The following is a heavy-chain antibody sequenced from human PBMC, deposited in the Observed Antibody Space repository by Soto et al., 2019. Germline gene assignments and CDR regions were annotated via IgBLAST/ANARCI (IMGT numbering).Heavy chain of an antibody. CDR2: IIPIFGTA. CDR1: GGTFSSYA. V-gene: IGHV1-69*12. J-gene: IGHJ5*02. CDR3: ARVESGIDAAGPKNWFDP. Sequence: QVQLVQSGAEVKKPGSSVKVSCKASGGTFSSYAISWVRQAPGQGLEWMGGIIPIFGTANYAQKIQGRVRITADESRSTAYMELSGLRSEDTAVYYCARVESGIDAAGPKNWFDPWGQGTLVTVSS. D-gene: IGHD6-13*01.